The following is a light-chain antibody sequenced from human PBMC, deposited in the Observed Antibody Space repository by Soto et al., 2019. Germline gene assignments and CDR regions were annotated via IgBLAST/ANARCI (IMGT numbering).Light chain of an antibody. CDR3: QQSYSTPYT. Sequence: DIQMTQSPSSLSASVGDRVTLTCRASQSISTNFNWYQQKPGKAPKFLIYAASSLQSGDPSRFSGSGSGTDFTLTISSLQPEDFATYYCQQSYSTPYTFGQGTKLEIK. CDR2: AAS. CDR1: QSISTN. J-gene: IGKJ2*01. V-gene: IGKV1-39*01.